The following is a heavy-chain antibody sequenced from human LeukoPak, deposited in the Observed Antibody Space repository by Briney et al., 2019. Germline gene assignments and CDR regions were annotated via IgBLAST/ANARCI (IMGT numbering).Heavy chain of an antibody. CDR2: ISYDGSNK. J-gene: IGHJ4*02. Sequence: GGSLRLSCAASGFTFSSYSMNWVRQAPGKGLEWVAVISYDGSNKYYADSVKGRFTISRDNSKNTLYLQMNSLRAEDTAVYYCAKGDSGSYPWAYYFDYWGQGTLVTVSS. D-gene: IGHD1-26*01. V-gene: IGHV3-30*18. CDR1: GFTFSSYS. CDR3: AKGDSGSYPWAYYFDY.